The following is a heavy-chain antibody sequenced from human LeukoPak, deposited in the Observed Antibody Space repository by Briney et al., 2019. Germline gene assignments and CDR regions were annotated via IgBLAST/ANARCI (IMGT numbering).Heavy chain of an antibody. CDR3: ARWIAVADYFDY. CDR1: GFTFSSYW. V-gene: IGHV3-74*01. CDR2: INSDGSST. D-gene: IGHD6-19*01. J-gene: IGHJ4*02. Sequence: PGGSLRLSCAAPGFTFSSYWMHWVRQAPGKGLVWVSRINSDGSSTSYADSVKGRFTISRDNAKNTLYLQMNSLRAEDTAVYYCARWIAVADYFDYWGQGTLVTVSS.